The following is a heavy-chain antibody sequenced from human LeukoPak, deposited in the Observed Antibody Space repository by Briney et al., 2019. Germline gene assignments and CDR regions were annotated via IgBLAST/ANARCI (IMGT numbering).Heavy chain of an antibody. V-gene: IGHV1-2*02. CDR3: ATVYREGDAFDI. Sequence: ASVKVSCKASGYTFTGYFIHWVRQAPGQGLEWMGWIYPKSGGTDFAEKFQGRVTMTRDTSISTAYMELYRLRSDDTAVYYCATVYREGDAFDIWGQGTMVTVSS. J-gene: IGHJ3*02. D-gene: IGHD1-26*01. CDR1: GYTFTGYF. CDR2: IYPKSGGT.